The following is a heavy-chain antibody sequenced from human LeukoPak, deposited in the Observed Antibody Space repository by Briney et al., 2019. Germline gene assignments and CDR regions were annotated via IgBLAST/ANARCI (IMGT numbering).Heavy chain of an antibody. D-gene: IGHD6-6*01. J-gene: IGHJ6*03. CDR1: GGTFSSYA. Sequence: ASVKVSCKASGGTFSSYAISWVRQAPGQGLEWMGGIIPIFGTANYAQKFQGRVTITADKSTSTDYMELSSLRSEDTAVYYCASTTREYSSSGYYYYYMDVWGKGTTVTVSS. CDR3: ASTTREYSSSGYYYYYMDV. CDR2: IIPIFGTA. V-gene: IGHV1-69*06.